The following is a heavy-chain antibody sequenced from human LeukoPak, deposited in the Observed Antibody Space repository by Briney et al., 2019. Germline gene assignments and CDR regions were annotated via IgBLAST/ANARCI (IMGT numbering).Heavy chain of an antibody. V-gene: IGHV1-18*01. CDR1: GGTFSSYA. D-gene: IGHD2-2*01. Sequence: ASVKVSCKASGGTFSSYAISWVRQAPGQGLEWMGWISAYNGNTNYAQKLQGRVTMTTDTSTSTAYMELRSLRSDDTAVYYCARATVGYCSSTSCPYYFDYWGQGTLVTVSS. J-gene: IGHJ4*02. CDR2: ISAYNGNT. CDR3: ARATVGYCSSTSCPYYFDY.